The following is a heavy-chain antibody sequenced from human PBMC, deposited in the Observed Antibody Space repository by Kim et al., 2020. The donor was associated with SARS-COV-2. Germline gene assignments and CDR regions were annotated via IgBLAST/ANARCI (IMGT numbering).Heavy chain of an antibody. Sequence: GGSLRLSCAASGFTFSTYAMSWVRQAPGKGLDWVSAISDSADATYYADSVKGRFTISRDNSRNTLFLQMSSLRAEDTAIYYCATHQQWALIGHDAFDMWGQGTMVTVSS. J-gene: IGHJ3*02. CDR2: ISDSADAT. V-gene: IGHV3-23*01. CDR3: ATHQQWALIGHDAFDM. D-gene: IGHD1-26*01. CDR1: GFTFSTYA.